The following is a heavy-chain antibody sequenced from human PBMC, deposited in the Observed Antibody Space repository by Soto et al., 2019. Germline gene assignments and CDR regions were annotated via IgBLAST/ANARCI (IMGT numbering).Heavy chain of an antibody. CDR3: ARWDQDYYDSSGYYQCFGY. CDR2: ISSSSSTI. D-gene: IGHD3-22*01. Sequence: GGSLRLSCAASGFTFSSYSMNWVRQAPGKGLEWVSYISSSSSTIYYADSVKGRFTISRDNAKNSLYLQMNSLRDEDTAVYYCARWDQDYYDSSGYYQCFGYWGQGTLVTVSS. CDR1: GFTFSSYS. V-gene: IGHV3-48*02. J-gene: IGHJ4*02.